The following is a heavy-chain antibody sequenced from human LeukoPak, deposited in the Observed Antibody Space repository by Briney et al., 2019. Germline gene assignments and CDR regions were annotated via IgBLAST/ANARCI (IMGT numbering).Heavy chain of an antibody. CDR2: ITHHGRT. D-gene: IGHD4-17*01. J-gene: IGHJ4*02. CDR3: ATIYGDFSDFDY. Sequence: SETLSPTCAIYGGSFSNYYYNWVRQPPGKGLEWIGEITHHGRTNYNPSLKSRVTISVDTSKNQFSLKLSSVAAADTAVYYCATIYGDFSDFDYWGQGTLVTVSS. V-gene: IGHV4-34*01. CDR1: GGSFSNYY.